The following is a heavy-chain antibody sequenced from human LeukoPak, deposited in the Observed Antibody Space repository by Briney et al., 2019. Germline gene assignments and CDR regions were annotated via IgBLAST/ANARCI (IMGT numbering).Heavy chain of an antibody. CDR3: ARVFSFGRPAALDY. V-gene: IGHV3-48*01. J-gene: IGHJ4*02. CDR1: GFTFSSYS. CDR2: ISGSGATL. D-gene: IGHD2-2*01. Sequence: PGGSLRLSCAASGFTFSSYSMNWVRQAPGKGLEWLSYISGSGATLYYADSVRGRFTISRDNAKNSLYLQMHSLRAEDTAVYYCARVFSFGRPAALDYWGQGTLVTASS.